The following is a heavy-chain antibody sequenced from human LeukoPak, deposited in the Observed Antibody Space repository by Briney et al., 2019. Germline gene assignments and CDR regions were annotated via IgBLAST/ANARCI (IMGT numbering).Heavy chain of an antibody. CDR3: ARQHYDSSGYYFLNDY. D-gene: IGHD3-22*01. V-gene: IGHV5-10-1*01. CDR2: IDPSDPYA. Sequence: KGGESLKISCKGSGYSFTSYWISWVRQMPGKGLEWMGTIDPSDPYANYSPSFQGHATISADKSISTAYLQWSSLKATDTATYFCARQHYDSSGYYFLNDYWGQGTLVTVST. J-gene: IGHJ4*02. CDR1: GYSFTSYW.